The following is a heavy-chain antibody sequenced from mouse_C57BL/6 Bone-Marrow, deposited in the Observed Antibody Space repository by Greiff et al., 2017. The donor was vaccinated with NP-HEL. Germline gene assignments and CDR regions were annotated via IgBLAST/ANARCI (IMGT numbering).Heavy chain of an antibody. V-gene: IGHV2-5*01. J-gene: IGHJ4*01. CDR3: AKQIFPYYYGRLYYYAMDY. CDR1: GFSLTSHG. Sequence: QVQLKESGPGLVQPSQSLSITCTVSGFSLTSHGVHWVRQSPGKGLEWLGVIWRGGSTDYNAAFMSRLSITKDNSKSQVFFKMNSLQADDTAIYYCAKQIFPYYYGRLYYYAMDYWGQGTSVTVSS. CDR2: IWRGGST. D-gene: IGHD1-1*01.